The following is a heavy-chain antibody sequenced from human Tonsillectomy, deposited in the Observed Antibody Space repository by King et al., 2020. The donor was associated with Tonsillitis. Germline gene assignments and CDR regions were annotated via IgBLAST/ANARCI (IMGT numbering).Heavy chain of an antibody. D-gene: IGHD3-10*01. J-gene: IGHJ4*02. CDR3: ARRGVPDY. CDR1: GGSISSTSYY. V-gene: IGHV4-39*01. CDR2: FYYGGGT. Sequence: QLQESGPGLVKPSETLSLTCTVSGGSISSTSYYWGWIRQPPGKGLEWIGNFYYGGGTYYNPSLKSRVTIFVDTSKNQFSLKLSSVTAADTAVYYCARRGVPDYWGQGTLVTVSS.